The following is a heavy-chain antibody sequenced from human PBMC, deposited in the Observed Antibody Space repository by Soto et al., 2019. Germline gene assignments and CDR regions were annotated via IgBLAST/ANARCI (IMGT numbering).Heavy chain of an antibody. CDR3: ARDVGYGLIDG. V-gene: IGHV4-59*01. Sequence: SETLSLTCTVSGGTISSYYWSWIRQPPGKGLEWIGYIYYSGSTNYNPFLKSRVTISVDTSTSTAYMELRSLRSDDTAVYYCARDVGYGLIDGWGQGTLVTVSS. D-gene: IGHD5-18*01. CDR2: IYYSGST. CDR1: GGTISSYY. J-gene: IGHJ4*02.